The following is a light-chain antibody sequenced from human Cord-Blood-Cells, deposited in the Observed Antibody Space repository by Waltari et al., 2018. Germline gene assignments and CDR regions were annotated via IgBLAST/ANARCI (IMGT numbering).Light chain of an antibody. CDR2: GNS. Sequence: QSVPTQPPSVAGAPGQRVTIPSPGNSSNTGACHNVHWYQQLPGTAPKRRIYGNSNRPSGVPDRFTGSKSGTSASLAITGLQAEDEADYYCQSYDSSLSGWVFGGGTKLTVL. CDR3: QSYDSSLSGWV. V-gene: IGLV1-40*01. J-gene: IGLJ3*02. CDR1: SSNTGACHN.